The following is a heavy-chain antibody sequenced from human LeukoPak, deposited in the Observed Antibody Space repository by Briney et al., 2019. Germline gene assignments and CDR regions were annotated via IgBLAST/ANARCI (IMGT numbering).Heavy chain of an antibody. CDR2: ISNDGSNK. D-gene: IGHD3-22*01. J-gene: IGHJ4*02. CDR3: ARDSGYPDY. Sequence: GGSLRLSCAASGFTFSSYGMHWVRQAPGKGLDWVAVISNDGSNKYYADSVKGRFTISRDNSKNTLYLQMNSLRAEDTAVYYCARDSGYPDYWGQGTLVTVSS. CDR1: GFTFSSYG. V-gene: IGHV3-30*03.